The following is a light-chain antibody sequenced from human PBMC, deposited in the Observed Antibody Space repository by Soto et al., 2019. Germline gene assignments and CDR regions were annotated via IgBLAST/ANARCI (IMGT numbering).Light chain of an antibody. CDR3: QQYDNLPLT. V-gene: IGKV1-33*01. CDR1: QDIRNY. J-gene: IGKJ4*01. Sequence: DIQMTQSPSSLSASVGDRVTITCRASQDIRNYLNWYQQKPGKAPKLLIYDASNLEKGVPSRFSGSGSGTNFTFTISSLQPEDIATYYCQQYDNLPLTFGGGTKVEIK. CDR2: DAS.